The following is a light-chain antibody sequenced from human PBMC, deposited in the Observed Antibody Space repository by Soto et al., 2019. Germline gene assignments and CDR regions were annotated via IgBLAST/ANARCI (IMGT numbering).Light chain of an antibody. CDR2: RAS. V-gene: IGKV1-5*03. CDR1: QSISIW. CDR3: QQYNSYSLT. J-gene: IGKJ4*01. Sequence: DIQMTQSPSTLSASVGDRVTITCRASQSISIWLAWYQQKPGKAPKLLIYRASSLQSAAPSRFSGRGSGTEFTITISSLQPDDFATYYCQQYNSYSLTFGGGTKVEIK.